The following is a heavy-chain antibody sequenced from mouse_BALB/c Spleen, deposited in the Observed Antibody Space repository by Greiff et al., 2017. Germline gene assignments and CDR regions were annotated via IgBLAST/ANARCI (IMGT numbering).Heavy chain of an antibody. V-gene: IGHV3-6*02. J-gene: IGHJ2*01. Sequence: DVKLVESGPGLVKPSQSLSLTCSVTGYSITSGYYWNWIRQFPGNKLEWMGYISYDGSNNYNPSLKNRISITRDTSKNQFFLKLNSVTTEDTATYYCARGYDGYPYYFDYWGQGTTLTVSS. CDR1: GYSITSGYY. CDR2: ISYDGSN. CDR3: ARGYDGYPYYFDY. D-gene: IGHD2-3*01.